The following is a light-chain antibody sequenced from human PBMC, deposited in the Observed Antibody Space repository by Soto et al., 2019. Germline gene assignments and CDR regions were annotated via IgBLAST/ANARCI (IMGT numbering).Light chain of an antibody. V-gene: IGLV2-14*01. J-gene: IGLJ1*01. Sequence: QSALTQPASVSGSPGQSITISCTGTSSDVGGYNYVSWYQQHPGKAPKLIIYDVSNQPSGVSNRFSGSKSGNTASLTISGLQAEDEADYYCSSYTSSSTYVFGTGTKLTVL. CDR3: SSYTSSSTYV. CDR2: DVS. CDR1: SSDVGGYNY.